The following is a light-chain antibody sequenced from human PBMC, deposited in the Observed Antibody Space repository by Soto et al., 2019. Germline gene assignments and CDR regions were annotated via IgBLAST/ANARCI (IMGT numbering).Light chain of an antibody. CDR1: STDVGGYNY. CDR3: SSYTSDSTLV. V-gene: IGLV2-14*01. J-gene: IGLJ3*02. CDR2: EVS. Sequence: QSALTQPASVSGSPGQSIAISCTGTSTDVGGYNYVSWYQQHPGKAPKLMIYEVSNRPSGVSNRFSGAKSGNTASLTISGLQAEDAADYYCSSYTSDSTLVFGGGTKLTVL.